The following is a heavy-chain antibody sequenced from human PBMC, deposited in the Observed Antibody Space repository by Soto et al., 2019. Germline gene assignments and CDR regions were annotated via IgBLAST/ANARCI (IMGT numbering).Heavy chain of an antibody. Sequence: GGSLRLSCTPSGFIFSYYSMNWVRQAPGKGLEWISYITTTSSTMYYADSVKGRFTISRDNAKNSLYLQMNSLRDEDTAVYYCARDSSGRQYYGMDVWGQGTTVTVSS. CDR1: GFIFSYYS. J-gene: IGHJ6*02. CDR3: ARDSSGRQYYGMDV. CDR2: ITTTSSTM. V-gene: IGHV3-48*02. D-gene: IGHD3-22*01.